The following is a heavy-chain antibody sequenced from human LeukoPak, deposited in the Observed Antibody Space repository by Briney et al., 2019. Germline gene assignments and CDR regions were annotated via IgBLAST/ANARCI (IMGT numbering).Heavy chain of an antibody. J-gene: IGHJ5*02. V-gene: IGHV1-69*05. CDR2: IIPIFGTA. CDR1: GGTFRSYA. CDR3: ARDRGYCSGGSCFNWFDP. Sequence: SVKVSCKASGGTFRSYAISWVRQAPGQGLEWMGRIIPIFGTANYAQKFQGRVTITTDESTSTAYMELSSLRAEDTSVYYCARDRGYCSGGSCFNWFDPWGQGTLVTVSS. D-gene: IGHD2-15*01.